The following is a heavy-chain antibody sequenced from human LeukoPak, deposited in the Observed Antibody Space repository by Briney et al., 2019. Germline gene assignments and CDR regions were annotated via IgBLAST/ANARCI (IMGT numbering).Heavy chain of an antibody. J-gene: IGHJ4*02. D-gene: IGHD1-7*01. CDR3: ARGVNYSFDY. V-gene: IGHV6-1*01. CDR2: TYYRSQWYN. Sequence: SQTLSLTCAISGDSVSSTSAAWNWIRQSPSRGLEWLGGTYYRSQWYNEYAASVISRITINSDTSKNQFSLQLNSVTPGDTAVYYCARGVNYSFDYWGQGTVVSVPA. CDR1: GDSVSSTSAA.